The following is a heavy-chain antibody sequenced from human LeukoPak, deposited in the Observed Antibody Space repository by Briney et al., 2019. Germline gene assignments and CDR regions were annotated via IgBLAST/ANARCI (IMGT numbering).Heavy chain of an antibody. V-gene: IGHV4-39*07. Sequence: NPSETLSLTCTVSGGSISSSSYYWGWIRQPPGKGLEWIGSIYYSGSTYYNPSLKSRVTISVDTSKNQFSLKLSSVTAADTAVYYCAREPGYSYGFDYWGQGTLVTVSS. J-gene: IGHJ4*02. CDR2: IYYSGST. CDR3: AREPGYSYGFDY. CDR1: GGSISSSSYY. D-gene: IGHD5-18*01.